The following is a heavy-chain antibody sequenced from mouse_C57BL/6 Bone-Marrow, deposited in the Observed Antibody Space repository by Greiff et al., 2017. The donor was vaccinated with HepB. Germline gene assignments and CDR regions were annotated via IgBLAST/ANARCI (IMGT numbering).Heavy chain of an antibody. Sequence: VQLQQSGPVLVKPGASVKMSCKASGYTFTDYYMNWVKQSHGKSLEWIGVINPYNGGTSYNQKFKGKATLTVDKSSSTAYMELNSLTSEDSAVYYCARGDYYGSSTWFAYWGQGTLVTVSA. V-gene: IGHV1-19*01. CDR2: INPYNGGT. D-gene: IGHD1-1*01. J-gene: IGHJ3*01. CDR1: GYTFTDYY. CDR3: ARGDYYGSSTWFAY.